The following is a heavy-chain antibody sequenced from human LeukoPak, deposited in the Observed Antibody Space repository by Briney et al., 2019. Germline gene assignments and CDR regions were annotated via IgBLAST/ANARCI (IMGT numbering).Heavy chain of an antibody. D-gene: IGHD4-23*01. CDR3: ARVWYGGNPDNWFDP. CDR2: INHSGST. Sequence: SETLSLTCAVYGGSFSGYYWSWIRQPPGKGLEWIGEINHSGSTNYNPSLKSRVTISVDTSKNQFSLKLSSVTAADTAVYYCARVWYGGNPDNWFDPWGQGTLVTVSS. J-gene: IGHJ5*02. CDR1: GGSFSGYY. V-gene: IGHV4-34*01.